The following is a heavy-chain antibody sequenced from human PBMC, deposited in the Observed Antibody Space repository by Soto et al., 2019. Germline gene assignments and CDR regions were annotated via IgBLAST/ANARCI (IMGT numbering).Heavy chain of an antibody. J-gene: IGHJ4*02. Sequence: ESGGGLVQPGRSLRLSCAASGFTFDDYAMYWVRQAPGKGLEWVSGISWNSGSIAYADSVKGRFTISRDNAKNSLYLQMNSLRAEDTALYYCARGQASTWGPVDYWGQGTLVTVSS. V-gene: IGHV3-9*01. CDR1: GFTFDDYA. CDR2: ISWNSGSI. D-gene: IGHD2-2*01. CDR3: ARGQASTWGPVDY.